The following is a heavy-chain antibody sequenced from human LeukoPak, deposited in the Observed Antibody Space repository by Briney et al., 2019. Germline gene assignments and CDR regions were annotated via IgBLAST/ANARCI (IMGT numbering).Heavy chain of an antibody. CDR1: GGSISSGDYY. CDR3: ATDANQLLLGNAFDI. D-gene: IGHD2-2*01. J-gene: IGHJ3*02. V-gene: IGHV4-30-4*08. Sequence: PSQTLSLTCTVSGGSISSGDYYWSWIRQPPGKGLEWIGYIYYSGSTYYNPALKSQVTISVDTSKNQFSLKLSSVTAADTAVYYCATDANQLLLGNAFDIWGQGTMVTVSS. CDR2: IYYSGST.